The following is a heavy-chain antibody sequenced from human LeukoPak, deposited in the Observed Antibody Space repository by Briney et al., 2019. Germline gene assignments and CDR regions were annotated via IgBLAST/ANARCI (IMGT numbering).Heavy chain of an antibody. J-gene: IGHJ4*02. D-gene: IGHD2-15*01. CDR3: ARDLDVVVVTRGRRPFDY. CDR2: IWYDGSNK. V-gene: IGHV3-33*01. Sequence: GGSLRLSCAASGFNFSSYGMHWVRQAPGKGLEWVEVIWYDGSNKYYADSVKGRFTISRDNSKNTLYLQMNSLRAEDTAVYYCARDLDVVVVTRGRRPFDYWGQGTLVTVSS. CDR1: GFNFSSYG.